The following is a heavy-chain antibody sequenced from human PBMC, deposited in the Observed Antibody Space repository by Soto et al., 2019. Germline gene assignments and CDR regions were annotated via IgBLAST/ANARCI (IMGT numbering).Heavy chain of an antibody. V-gene: IGHV3-33*01. CDR1: GFTFSSYG. CDR2: IWYDGSNK. J-gene: IGHJ6*02. CDR3: AGGYYYGSGGYQLDV. Sequence: LRLSCAASGFTFSSYGMHWVRQAPGKGLEWVAVIWYDGSNKYYADSVKGRFTISRDNSKNTLYLQMNSLRAEDTAVYYCAGGYYYGSGGYQLDVWGQGTTVTVSS. D-gene: IGHD3-10*01.